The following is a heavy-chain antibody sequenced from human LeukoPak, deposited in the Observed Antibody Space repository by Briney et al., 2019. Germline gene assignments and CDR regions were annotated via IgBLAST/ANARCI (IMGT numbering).Heavy chain of an antibody. CDR3: ARARWQLVPYFDS. Sequence: GASVKVPCKASGYSFTTYGISWVRQAPGQGLEWMGWINPNSGGTNFAQKFQGRVAMTRDTSISTVYLELGSLRSDDTAVYFCARARWQLVPYFDSWGQGTLVTVSS. V-gene: IGHV1-2*02. CDR1: GYSFTTYG. J-gene: IGHJ4*02. CDR2: INPNSGGT. D-gene: IGHD6-6*01.